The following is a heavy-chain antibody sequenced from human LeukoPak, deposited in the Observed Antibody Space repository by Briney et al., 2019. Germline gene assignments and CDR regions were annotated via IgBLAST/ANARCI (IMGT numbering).Heavy chain of an antibody. CDR3: ARATRNGYDY. Sequence: GGSLRLSCAASRFTFNTFGMNWVRQAPGKGPEWVSYISSGSDTMYYADSAKGHFTVSRDNAKNSLFLEMNSLRAEDTAVYYCARATRNGYDYWGQGTLVTVSS. V-gene: IGHV3-48*04. CDR2: ISSGSDTM. J-gene: IGHJ4*02. D-gene: IGHD5-24*01. CDR1: RFTFNTFG.